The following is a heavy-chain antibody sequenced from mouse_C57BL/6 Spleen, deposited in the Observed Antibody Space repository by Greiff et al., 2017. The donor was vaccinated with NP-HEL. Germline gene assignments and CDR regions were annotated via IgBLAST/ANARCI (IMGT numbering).Heavy chain of an antibody. J-gene: IGHJ2*01. Sequence: QVHVKQSGPELVKPGASVKISCKASGYSFTSYYIHWVKQRPGQGLEWIGWIYPGSGNTKYNEKFKGKATLTADTSSSTAYMQLSSLTSEDSAVYYCARGGGYPHYWGQGTTLTVSS. V-gene: IGHV1-66*01. D-gene: IGHD2-2*01. CDR3: ARGGGYPHY. CDR2: IYPGSGNT. CDR1: GYSFTSYY.